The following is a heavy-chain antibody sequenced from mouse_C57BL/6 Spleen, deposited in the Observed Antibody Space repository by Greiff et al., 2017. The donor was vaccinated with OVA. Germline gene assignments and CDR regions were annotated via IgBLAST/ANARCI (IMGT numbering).Heavy chain of an antibody. D-gene: IGHD2-4*01. CDR1: GYTFTSYW. J-gene: IGHJ2*01. V-gene: IGHV1-59*01. CDR3: ARSGDYYYFDY. Sequence: QVQLKQPGAELVRPGTSVKLSCKASGYTFTSYWMHWVKQRPGQGLEWIGVIDPSDSYTNYNQKFKGKATLTVDTSSSTAYMQLSSLTSEDSAVYYCARSGDYYYFDYGGQGTTLTVSS. CDR2: IDPSDSYT.